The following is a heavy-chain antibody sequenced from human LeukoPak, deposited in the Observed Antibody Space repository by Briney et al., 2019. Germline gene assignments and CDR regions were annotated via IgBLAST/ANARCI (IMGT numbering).Heavy chain of an antibody. CDR3: AKDPGYTSSKDAFDI. D-gene: IGHD2-2*02. Sequence: GGSLRLSCAASGFTFNSYAMSWVRQAPGKGLEWVSTISGSGGSTYYTVSVKGRFTISRDNSRNTLYLQMSSLRADDTAVYYCAKDPGYTSSKDAFDIWGQGTMVTVSS. CDR1: GFTFNSYA. J-gene: IGHJ3*02. V-gene: IGHV3-23*01. CDR2: ISGSGGST.